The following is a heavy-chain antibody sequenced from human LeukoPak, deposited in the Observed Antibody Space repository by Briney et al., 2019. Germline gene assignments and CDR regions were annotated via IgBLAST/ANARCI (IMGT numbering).Heavy chain of an antibody. D-gene: IGHD6-19*01. CDR2: IYSDGTT. CDR3: AREGSGWFFDY. J-gene: IGHJ4*02. Sequence: PGGSLRLSWAASGFIVSDNYMTWVRQAPEKGLEWVSVIYSDGTTYYADSVKGRFTVSRDNSKNTLYLQMNSLRVEDTAVYSCAREGSGWFFDYWGQGTLVTVSS. CDR1: GFIVSDNY. V-gene: IGHV3-66*01.